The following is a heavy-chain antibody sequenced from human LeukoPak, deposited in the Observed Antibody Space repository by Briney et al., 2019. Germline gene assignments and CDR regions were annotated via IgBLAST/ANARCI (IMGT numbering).Heavy chain of an antibody. J-gene: IGHJ4*02. CDR2: IIPIFGTA. CDR1: GGTFSSYA. CDR3: ARDRHKLVDIVAGVLDY. D-gene: IGHD5-12*01. V-gene: IGHV1-69*06. Sequence: ASVKVSCKASGGTFSSYAISWVRQAPGQGLEWMGGIIPIFGTANYAQKFQGRVTITADKSTSTAYMELSSLRSEDTAVYYCARDRHKLVDIVAGVLDYWGQGTLVTVSS.